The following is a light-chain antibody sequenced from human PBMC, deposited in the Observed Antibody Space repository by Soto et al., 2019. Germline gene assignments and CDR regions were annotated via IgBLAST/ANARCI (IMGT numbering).Light chain of an antibody. V-gene: IGKV3-15*01. CDR1: QSVSSSY. CDR2: GAS. Sequence: EIVLTQSPGTLSLSPGERATLSCRASQSVSSSYLAWYQQKPGQAPRLLIYGASTRATGIPVRFSGSGSGTEFTLTISSLQSEDFAVFYCQQYNHWPETFGQGTKVEI. J-gene: IGKJ1*01. CDR3: QQYNHWPET.